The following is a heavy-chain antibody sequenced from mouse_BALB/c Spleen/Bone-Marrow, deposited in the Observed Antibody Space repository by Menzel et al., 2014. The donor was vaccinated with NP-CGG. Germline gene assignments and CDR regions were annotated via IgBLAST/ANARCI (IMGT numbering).Heavy chain of an antibody. V-gene: IGHV14-3*02. CDR3: ARSQGKVNY. CDR1: GFNIKDSY. Sequence: EVQLQQSGAELVKPGASVKLSCTASGFNIKDSYIHWVKRRPGQGLEWIGRIDAANGSTTYDRKFQVKANITADTSSNTACLQLNSLTTEDTAVYYCARSQGKVNYWGLGTLVTVSA. J-gene: IGHJ3*01. CDR2: IDAANGST. D-gene: IGHD1-3*01.